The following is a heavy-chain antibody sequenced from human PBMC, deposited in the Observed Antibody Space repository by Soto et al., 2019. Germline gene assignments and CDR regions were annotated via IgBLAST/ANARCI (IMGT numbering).Heavy chain of an antibody. Sequence: PSQTLSLTCAISGDSVSSNSAAWNWIRQSPSRGLEWLGRTYYRSKWYNDYAVSVKSRITINPDTSKNQFSLQLNSVTPEDTAVYYCARALAARQGYYYYGMDVWGQGTTVTVSS. J-gene: IGHJ6*02. CDR3: ARALAARQGYYYYGMDV. CDR1: GDSVSSNSAA. V-gene: IGHV6-1*01. D-gene: IGHD6-6*01. CDR2: TYYRSKWYN.